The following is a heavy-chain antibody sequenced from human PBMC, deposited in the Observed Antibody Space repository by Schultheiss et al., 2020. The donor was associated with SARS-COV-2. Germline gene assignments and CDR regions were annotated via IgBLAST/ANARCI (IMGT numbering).Heavy chain of an antibody. D-gene: IGHD6-13*01. J-gene: IGHJ5*02. Sequence: SLKISCAASGFTFSDCEMNWVRQAPGKGLEWVSGISWNSGSIGYADSVKGRFTISRDNAKNSLYLQMNSLRAEDTALYYCAKDIVRQQLVWGNWFDPWGQGTLVTVSS. V-gene: IGHV3-9*01. CDR1: GFTFSDCE. CDR2: ISWNSGSI. CDR3: AKDIVRQQLVWGNWFDP.